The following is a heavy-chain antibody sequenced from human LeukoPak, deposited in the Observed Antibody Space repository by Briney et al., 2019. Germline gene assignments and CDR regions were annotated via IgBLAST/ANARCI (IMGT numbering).Heavy chain of an antibody. CDR3: ARVVPPLYYFDY. CDR2: IKQDGSEK. CDR1: GFTFSSSW. J-gene: IGHJ4*02. Sequence: PGGSLRLSCAASGFTFSSSWMSLVRQAPGKGLEWVANIKQDGSEKYYVDSVKGRFTISRDNAKNSLYLQMNSLRAEDTAVYYCARVVPPLYYFDYWGQGTLVTVSS. V-gene: IGHV3-7*01. D-gene: IGHD3-10*01.